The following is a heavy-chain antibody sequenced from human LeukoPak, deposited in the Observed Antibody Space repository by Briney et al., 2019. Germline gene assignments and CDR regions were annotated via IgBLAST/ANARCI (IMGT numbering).Heavy chain of an antibody. J-gene: IGHJ3*02. CDR2: IYYTGST. Sequence: SETLSLTCTVSGASVSGSPYYWGWIRQPPGKGLEWIGSIYYTGSTYCNPSLKSRVTISVDTSKNQFSLKLSSVTAADTAVYYCAAPRTYGSGSFDYDAFDIWGQGTMVTVSS. D-gene: IGHD3-10*01. CDR3: AAPRTYGSGSFDYDAFDI. CDR1: GASVSGSPYY. V-gene: IGHV4-39*01.